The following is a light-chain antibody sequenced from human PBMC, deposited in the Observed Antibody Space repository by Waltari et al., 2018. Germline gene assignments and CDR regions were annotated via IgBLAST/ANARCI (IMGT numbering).Light chain of an antibody. CDR2: GNN. CDR1: NPNIGNNY. Sequence: QSALTQPPSVSAAPGQKVTISCSGSNPNIGNNYVSWYQHLPGTAPKLLIYGNNKRPSGIPDRFSGSKSGTSATLGITGLQTGDEGDYYCGTWDGSARVFGGGTKLTVL. J-gene: IGLJ3*02. V-gene: IGLV1-51*01. CDR3: GTWDGSARV.